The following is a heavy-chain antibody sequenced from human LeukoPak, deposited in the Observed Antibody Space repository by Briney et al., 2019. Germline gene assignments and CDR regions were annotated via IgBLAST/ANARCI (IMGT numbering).Heavy chain of an antibody. V-gene: IGHV3-7*01. CDR2: IKQDGSEK. D-gene: IGHD2-21*01. CDR1: GFTFSNYW. CDR3: ARDIQHYYMDV. J-gene: IGHJ6*03. Sequence: GGSLRLSCAASGFTFSNYWMTWVRQAPGKGLEWVANIKQDGSEKYYVDSVKGRFTISRDNAKNSLYLQMNSLRAEDTAVYYCARDIQHYYMDVWGKGTTVTVSS.